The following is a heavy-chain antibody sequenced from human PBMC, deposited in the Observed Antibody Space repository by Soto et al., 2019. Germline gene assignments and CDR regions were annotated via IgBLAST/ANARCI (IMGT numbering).Heavy chain of an antibody. V-gene: IGHV4-59*04. D-gene: IGHD1-26*01. CDR3: ATQEVGGSYVYTFDP. CDR1: GGSISSYY. J-gene: IGHJ5*02. Sequence: SETLSLTCTVSGGSISSYYWSWIRQPPGKGLEWIGYIYYSGSTYYNPSLKSRVTISVDTSKNHFSLKLSSVTAADTAVYYCATQEVGGSYVYTFDPWGQGTLVTVSS. CDR2: IYYSGST.